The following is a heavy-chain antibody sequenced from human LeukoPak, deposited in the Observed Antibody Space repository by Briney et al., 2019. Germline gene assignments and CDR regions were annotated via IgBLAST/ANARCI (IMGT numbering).Heavy chain of an antibody. CDR3: AREGYAYGLFP. CDR2: IYYSGST. D-gene: IGHD5-12*01. CDR1: GGSVSSGSYY. V-gene: IGHV4-61*01. Sequence: SETLSLTCTVSGGSVSSGSYYWSWIRQPPGKGLEWIGYIYYSGSTNYNPSLRSRVTISIDTSKNQFSLRLNSVTAADTAVYYCAREGYAYGLFPWGQGTLVTVSS. J-gene: IGHJ5*02.